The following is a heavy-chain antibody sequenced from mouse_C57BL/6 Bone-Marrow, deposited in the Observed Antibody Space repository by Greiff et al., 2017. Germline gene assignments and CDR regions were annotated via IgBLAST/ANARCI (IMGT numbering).Heavy chain of an antibody. Sequence: DVMLVESGGGLVQPGGSLKLSCAASGFTFSDYYMYWVRQTPEKRLEWVAYISNGGGSTYYPDTVKGRFTISRDNAKNTLYLQMSRLKSEDTAMYYCARHEGSGDYWGQGTSVTVSS. CDR1: GFTFSDYY. CDR3: ARHEGSGDY. CDR2: ISNGGGST. J-gene: IGHJ4*01. V-gene: IGHV5-12*01.